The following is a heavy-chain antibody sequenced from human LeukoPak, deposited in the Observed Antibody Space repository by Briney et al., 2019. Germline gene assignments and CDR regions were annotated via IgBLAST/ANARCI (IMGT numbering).Heavy chain of an antibody. CDR2: IYYSGSA. Sequence: PSETLSLTCTVSGGSISDYSWSWIRQPPGKGLEWIGNIYYSGSANHNPSLKSRVTISRDTSKNQFSLKLTSVTTADTAVYYCARAGGVKTAALDLDYWGQVTLVTVSS. V-gene: IGHV4-59*01. D-gene: IGHD6-25*01. J-gene: IGHJ4*02. CDR1: GGSISDYS. CDR3: ARAGGVKTAALDLDY.